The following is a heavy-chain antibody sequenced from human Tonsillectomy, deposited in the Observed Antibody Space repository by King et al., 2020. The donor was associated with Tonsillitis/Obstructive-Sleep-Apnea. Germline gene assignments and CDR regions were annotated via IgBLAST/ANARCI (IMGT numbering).Heavy chain of an antibody. CDR3: ARDRNYYGHY. V-gene: IGHV1-2*02. CDR1: GYTFAGFY. CDR2: INPVSGGT. J-gene: IGHJ4*02. D-gene: IGHD3-10*01. Sequence: VQLVQSGAEVKKPGASVKVSCKASGYTFAGFYIHWVRQAPGQGLEWMGWINPVSGGTKYAQKFQGRVTMTGDTSISTAYMELSRLRSDDTAIYYCARDRNYYGHYWGQGTLVTVSS.